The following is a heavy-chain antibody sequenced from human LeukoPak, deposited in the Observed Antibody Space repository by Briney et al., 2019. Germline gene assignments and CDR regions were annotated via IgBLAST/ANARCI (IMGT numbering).Heavy chain of an antibody. CDR2: ISATGGST. D-gene: IGHD1-26*01. J-gene: IGHJ3*02. CDR3: AKAATSGRTRDAFDI. CDR1: GFIFSSYA. Sequence: PEGSLRLSCVASGFIFSSYAMNWVRQAPGKGLEWVSVISATGGSTYYADSVKGRFTISRDNSKNTLYLQMNSLRAEDTAVYYCAKAATSGRTRDAFDIWGQGTMATVSS. V-gene: IGHV3-23*01.